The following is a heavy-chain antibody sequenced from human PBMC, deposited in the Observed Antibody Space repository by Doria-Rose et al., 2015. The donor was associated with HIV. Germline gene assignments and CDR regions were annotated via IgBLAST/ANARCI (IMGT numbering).Heavy chain of an antibody. J-gene: IGHJ4*02. V-gene: IGHV2-26*01. D-gene: IGHD6-13*01. Sequence: QDSGPVLVKPTETLTLTCTVSGVSLSSPGMGVSWIRQPPGKALEWLANIFSDDERSYETSLKSRLTIARGTSKCQVVLTMTDMDPVDTATYYCARIKSSRWYHKYYFDFWGQGTLVIVSA. CDR1: GVSLSSPGMG. CDR3: ARIKSSRWYHKYYFDF. CDR2: IFSDDER.